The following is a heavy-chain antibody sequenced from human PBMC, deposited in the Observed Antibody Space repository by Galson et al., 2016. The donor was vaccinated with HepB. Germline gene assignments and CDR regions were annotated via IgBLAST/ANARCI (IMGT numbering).Heavy chain of an antibody. CDR2: ISTAGRIK. Sequence: SLRLSCAASGLIFSNYDFHWVRQAPGKGLEWVAVISTAGRIKFYAESVKGRSTLTRDNSKNTVYLQMNSLRAEDTAVYYCAKGPMSALAGSSDFWGQGTLVTVSS. V-gene: IGHV3-30-3*02. D-gene: IGHD1-26*01. J-gene: IGHJ4*02. CDR3: AKGPMSALAGSSDF. CDR1: GLIFSNYD.